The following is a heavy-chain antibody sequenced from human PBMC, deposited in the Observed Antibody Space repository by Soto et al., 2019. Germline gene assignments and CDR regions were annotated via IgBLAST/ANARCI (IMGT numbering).Heavy chain of an antibody. Sequence: PGGSLRLSCAASGFTFTKAWMTWVRQTPGKGLEWVGRIKSRADGGTTDYAASVKDRFIISRDDSNDTLYLHMNRLKTDDTAVYYCATGGYYPDYWGQGTLVTVSS. CDR2: IKSRADGGTT. J-gene: IGHJ4*02. D-gene: IGHD3-10*01. CDR1: GFTFTKAW. V-gene: IGHV3-15*01. CDR3: ATGGYYPDY.